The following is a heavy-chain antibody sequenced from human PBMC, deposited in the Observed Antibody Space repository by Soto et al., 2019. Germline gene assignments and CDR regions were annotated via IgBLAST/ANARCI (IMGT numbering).Heavy chain of an antibody. CDR3: ARGAPHYDFWSGYLYGMDV. J-gene: IGHJ6*02. V-gene: IGHV1-2*04. Sequence: ASVKVSCKASGYTFTGYYMHWVRQAPGQGLEWMGWINPNSGGTNYAQKFQGWVTMTRDTSISTAYMELSRLRSDDTAVYYCARGAPHYDFWSGYLYGMDVWGQGTTVTVSS. D-gene: IGHD3-3*01. CDR1: GYTFTGYY. CDR2: INPNSGGT.